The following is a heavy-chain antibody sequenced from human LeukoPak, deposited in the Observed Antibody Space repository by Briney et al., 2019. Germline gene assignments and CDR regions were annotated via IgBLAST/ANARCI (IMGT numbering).Heavy chain of an antibody. V-gene: IGHV4-59*12. CDR2: IYYSGST. J-gene: IGHJ6*02. CDR1: GGSISSYY. D-gene: IGHD4-17*01. CDR3: ARDKNYGDYRYYYYYGMDV. Sequence: PSETLSLTCTVSGGSISSYYWSWIRQPPGKGLEWIGYIYYSGSTNYNPSLKSRVTISVDTSKNQFSLKLSSVTAADTAMYYCARDKNYGDYRYYYYYGMDVWGQGTTVTVSS.